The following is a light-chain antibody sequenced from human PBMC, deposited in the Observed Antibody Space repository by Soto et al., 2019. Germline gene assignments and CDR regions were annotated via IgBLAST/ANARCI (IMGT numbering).Light chain of an antibody. CDR2: WAS. J-gene: IGKJ4*01. CDR3: HQYFSTPPI. CDR1: QTISSW. Sequence: DIQMTQSPSTLSGSVGDRVTITCRASQTISSWLAWYQQKPGQPPKLLIYWASTRESGVPDRFSGSGSGTDFTLTISSLQAEDVAVYFCHQYFSTPPIFGGGTKVEIK. V-gene: IGKV1-5*03.